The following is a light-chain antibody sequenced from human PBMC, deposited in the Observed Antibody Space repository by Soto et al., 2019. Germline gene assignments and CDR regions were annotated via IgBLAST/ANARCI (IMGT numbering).Light chain of an antibody. V-gene: IGLV2-14*01. J-gene: IGLJ1*01. CDR3: SSYTINTLIV. Sequence: QSVLTQPASVSGSPGQSITISCTGTSSDVGGYNYVSWYQQHPGKVPKLMIYEVSNRPSGVSNRFSGSKSGNTASLTISGLQAEDEADYYCSSYTINTLIVFGTGTKVTVL. CDR2: EVS. CDR1: SSDVGGYNY.